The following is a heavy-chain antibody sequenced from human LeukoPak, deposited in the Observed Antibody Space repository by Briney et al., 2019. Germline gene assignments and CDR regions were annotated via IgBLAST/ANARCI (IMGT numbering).Heavy chain of an antibody. V-gene: IGHV3-53*01. J-gene: IGHJ4*02. CDR3: ARDTGMAVGDY. D-gene: IGHD3-10*01. CDR1: GFSASSSY. Sequence: GGSLRLSCTVSGFSASSSYMTWVRQAPGKGLEWVSLIHSDDTTYYADSVKGRFTMSRDNSRSTLLLQMSNVRAEDTAVYYCARDTGMAVGDYWGQGTLVTVSS. CDR2: IHSDDTT.